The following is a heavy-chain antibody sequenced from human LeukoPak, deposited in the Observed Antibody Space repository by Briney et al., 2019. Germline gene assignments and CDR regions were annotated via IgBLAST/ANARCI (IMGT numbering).Heavy chain of an antibody. J-gene: IGHJ6*03. CDR3: ARNRGSSRYYYYYMDV. Sequence: GGSLRLSCAASGFTFSSYAMSWVRQAPGEGLEWVSAISGSGGSTYYADSVKGRFTISRDNSKNTLYLQMNSLRAEDTAVYYCARNRGSSRYYYYYMDVWGKGTTVTVSS. CDR1: GFTFSSYA. CDR2: ISGSGGST. D-gene: IGHD6-6*01. V-gene: IGHV3-23*01.